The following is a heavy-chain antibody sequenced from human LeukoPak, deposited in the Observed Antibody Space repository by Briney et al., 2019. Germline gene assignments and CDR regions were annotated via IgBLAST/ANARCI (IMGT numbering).Heavy chain of an antibody. CDR2: IYYSGST. Sequence: SEALSLTCTVSGGSISSHYWSWIRQPPGKGLEWIGYIYYSGSTNYNPSLKSRVTISVDTSKNQFSLKLSSVTAADTAVYYCARGRRSSGYYYYYMDVWGKGTTVTVSS. CDR3: ARGRRSSGYYYYYMDV. D-gene: IGHD6-6*01. J-gene: IGHJ6*03. CDR1: GGSISSHY. V-gene: IGHV4-59*11.